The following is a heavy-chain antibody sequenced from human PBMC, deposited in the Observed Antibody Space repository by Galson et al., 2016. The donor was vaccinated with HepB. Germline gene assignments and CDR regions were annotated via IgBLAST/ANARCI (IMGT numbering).Heavy chain of an antibody. D-gene: IGHD4-11*01. V-gene: IGHV3-7*03. CDR1: GFSFNNSW. CDR2: MNPDGSAD. Sequence: SLRLSCAASGFSFNNSWMNWVRQAPGKGPEWVASMNPDGSADYYVGSVRGRYTISRDNAKNSLYLQMDSLRADDTAVHYCARDRAYSQFDFWGQGTPVTVSS. CDR3: ARDRAYSQFDF. J-gene: IGHJ4*02.